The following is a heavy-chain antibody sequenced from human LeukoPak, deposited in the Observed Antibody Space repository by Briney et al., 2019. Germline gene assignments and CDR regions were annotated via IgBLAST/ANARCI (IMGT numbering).Heavy chain of an antibody. CDR1: GGSISSGDYY. V-gene: IGHV4-30-4*01. J-gene: IGHJ2*01. CDR2: IYYSGST. CDR3: ARDSIAAAANWYFEL. D-gene: IGHD6-13*01. Sequence: PSETLSLTCTVSGGSISSGDYYWSWIRQPPGKGLEWIGYIYYSGSTYYNPSLKSRVTISVDTSKNQFSLKLSSVTAADTAVYYCARDSIAAAANWYFELWGRGTLVTVSS.